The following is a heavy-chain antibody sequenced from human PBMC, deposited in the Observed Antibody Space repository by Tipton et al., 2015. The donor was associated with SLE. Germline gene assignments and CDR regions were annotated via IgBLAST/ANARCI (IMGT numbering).Heavy chain of an antibody. J-gene: IGHJ5*01. Sequence: SLRLSCAASGFTFSDYYMNWIRQAPGKGLEWVSFIDRSGNTKYYADSVTGRFTISRDNAKNSLFLQMNSLRAEDTAVYYCARDWWGPDDCDPNWFDSWGQGTLVTVSP. CDR3: ARDWWGPDDCDPNWFDS. CDR2: IDRSGNTK. CDR1: GFTFSDYY. D-gene: IGHD4-17*01. V-gene: IGHV3-11*01.